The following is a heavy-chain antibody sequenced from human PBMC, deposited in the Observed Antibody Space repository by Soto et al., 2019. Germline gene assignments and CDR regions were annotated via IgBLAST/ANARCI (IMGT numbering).Heavy chain of an antibody. J-gene: IGHJ5*02. CDR1: GFSLTTSGVC. CDR3: AHRLEYSSSWNSGWFYP. CDR2: IYWDDDK. Sequence: QITLKESGPTLVKPTQTLTLTCTFSGFSLTTSGVCVGWIRQPPGHALELIALIYWDDDKRYSPFLSSRLNITKDISINQVVLTMTNMDPVDTATYYCAHRLEYSSSWNSGWFYPWGQGTLVTVSS. D-gene: IGHD6-13*01. V-gene: IGHV2-5*02.